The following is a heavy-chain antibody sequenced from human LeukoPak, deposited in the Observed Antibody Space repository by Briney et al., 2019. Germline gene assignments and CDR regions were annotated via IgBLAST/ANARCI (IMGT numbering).Heavy chain of an antibody. CDR1: GGSISSYY. CDR2: INHSGST. Sequence: KLSEPLSLTCPVSGGSISSYYWSWFRQPPGKGLEWIGEINHSGSTNYQPSLNSRVTISVDTSKNQFSLKLSSVTAADTAVYYCASSASNWSSGWYNDYWGQGTLVTVSS. D-gene: IGHD6-19*01. J-gene: IGHJ4*02. V-gene: IGHV4-34*01. CDR3: ASSASNWSSGWYNDY.